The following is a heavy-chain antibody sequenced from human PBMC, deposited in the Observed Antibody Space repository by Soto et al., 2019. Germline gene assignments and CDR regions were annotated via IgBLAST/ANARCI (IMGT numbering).Heavy chain of an antibody. CDR1: GFTFSSYA. CDR2: ISGSGGST. V-gene: IGHV3-23*01. J-gene: IGHJ6*02. CDR3: AKPSLQDYSGSGIYYYYGMDV. D-gene: IGHD3-10*01. Sequence: EVQLLESGGGLVQPGGSLRLSCAASGFTFSSYAMSWVRQAPGNGLEWVSAISGSGGSTYYADSVKGRFTISRDNSKNTLYLKMNSLRAEDTAVYYCAKPSLQDYSGSGIYYYYGMDVWGQGTTVTVSS.